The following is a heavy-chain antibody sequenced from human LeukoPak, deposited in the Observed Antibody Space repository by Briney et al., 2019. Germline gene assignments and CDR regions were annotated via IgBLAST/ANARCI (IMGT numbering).Heavy chain of an antibody. CDR1: GGTFSSYA. CDR2: FDPEDGET. J-gene: IGHJ5*02. CDR3: ATLYSSSWYQNWFDP. D-gene: IGHD6-13*01. Sequence: ASVKVSCKASGGTFSSYAISWVRQAPGKGLEWMGGFDPEDGETIYAQKFQGRVTMTEDTSTDTAYMELSSLRSEDTAVYYCATLYSSSWYQNWFDPWGQGTLVTVSS. V-gene: IGHV1-24*01.